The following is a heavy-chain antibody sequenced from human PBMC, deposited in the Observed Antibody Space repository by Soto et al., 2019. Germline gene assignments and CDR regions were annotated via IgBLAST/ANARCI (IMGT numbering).Heavy chain of an antibody. D-gene: IGHD2-2*01. J-gene: IGHJ6*02. CDR3: ASIPLATYLKKNYYYFGMAV. Sequence: PGESLRISCKGSGYSFTSYWIGWVRQIPGKGLEWMGIINPGDSDIRYSPSFQGQITISADKSISTAYLQWSSLKASDTAMYYCASIPLATYLKKNYYYFGMAVWGHGTTVTVSS. CDR1: GYSFTSYW. CDR2: INPGDSDI. V-gene: IGHV5-51*01.